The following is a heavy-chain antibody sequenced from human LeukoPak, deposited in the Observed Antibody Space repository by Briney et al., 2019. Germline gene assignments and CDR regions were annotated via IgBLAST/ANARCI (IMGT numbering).Heavy chain of an antibody. CDR2: ISGSGGST. J-gene: IGHJ4*02. V-gene: IGHV3-23*01. CDR3: AKASSAGDSSSWNY. CDR1: GFTFSSYG. Sequence: GGSLRLSCAASGFTFSSYGMSWVRQAPGKGLEWVSAISGSGGSTYYADSVKGRFTISRDNSKNTLYLQMNSLRAEDTAIYYCAKASSAGDSSSWNYWGQGILVTVSS. D-gene: IGHD6-13*01.